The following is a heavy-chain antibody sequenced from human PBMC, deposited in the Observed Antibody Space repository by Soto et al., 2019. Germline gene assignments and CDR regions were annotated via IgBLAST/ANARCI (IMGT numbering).Heavy chain of an antibody. CDR1: GFTFSDYY. J-gene: IGHJ5*02. D-gene: IGHD6-13*01. Sequence: VGSLRFSCAASGFTFSDYYMSWIRQAPGKGLEWVSYISSSGSTIYYADSVKGRFTISRDNAKNSLYLQMNSLRAEDTAVYYCARSIRAIAAALFWFDPWGQGTLVTVSS. V-gene: IGHV3-11*01. CDR3: ARSIRAIAAALFWFDP. CDR2: ISSSGSTI.